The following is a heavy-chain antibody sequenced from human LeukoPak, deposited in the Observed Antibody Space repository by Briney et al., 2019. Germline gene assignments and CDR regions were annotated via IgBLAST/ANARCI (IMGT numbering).Heavy chain of an antibody. CDR1: GFTFSSSW. D-gene: IGHD6-19*01. V-gene: IGHV3-74*01. Sequence: GGSLRLSCAASGFTFSSSWMYWVRQAPGKGLVWVSRINSDESITTYADSVKGRFTISRDNAKNTLYLQMNSLRAEDTAVYYCARDFGGVAGTWYDAFDIWGQGTMVTVSS. J-gene: IGHJ3*02. CDR2: INSDESIT. CDR3: ARDFGGVAGTWYDAFDI.